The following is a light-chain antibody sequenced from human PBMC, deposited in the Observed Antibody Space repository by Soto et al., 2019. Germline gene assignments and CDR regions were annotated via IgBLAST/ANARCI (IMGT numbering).Light chain of an antibody. Sequence: EIEMTQSPATLSVSPGERATLSCRSSQCVGRKLAWYQQKPGQAPRLLIYDASNRAMGVPDRLSGSGSGTEFTLTISSLQSDDVAVYHCQQYDSWPPLTFGEGTKVEL. CDR2: DAS. V-gene: IGKV3-15*01. CDR1: QCVGRK. J-gene: IGKJ1*01. CDR3: QQYDSWPPLT.